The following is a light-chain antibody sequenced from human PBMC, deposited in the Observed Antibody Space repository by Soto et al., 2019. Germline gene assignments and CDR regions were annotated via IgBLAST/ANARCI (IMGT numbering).Light chain of an antibody. CDR1: QSVSSY. CDR3: QQRSNWPT. CDR2: DAS. Sequence: DIVLTQSPATLSLSPGERATLSCRTSQSVSSYLAWYQQTPGQAPRLLIYDASSRATGIPARFSGSGSGTDFTLTISSLETEDLAVYSCQQRSNWPTFGQGTRRENK. V-gene: IGKV3-11*01. J-gene: IGKJ5*01.